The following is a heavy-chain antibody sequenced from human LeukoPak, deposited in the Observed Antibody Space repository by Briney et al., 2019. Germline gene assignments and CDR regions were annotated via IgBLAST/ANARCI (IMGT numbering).Heavy chain of an antibody. Sequence: GGSLRLSCAASGFIFSSAWMSWVRQAPGKGLEWVAVIWYDGSNKYYADSVKGRFTISRDNSKNTLYLQMNSLRAEDTAVYYCAREGIAAAGVFDYWGQGTLVTVSS. J-gene: IGHJ4*02. V-gene: IGHV3-33*08. CDR1: GFIFSSAW. CDR2: IWYDGSNK. D-gene: IGHD6-13*01. CDR3: AREGIAAAGVFDY.